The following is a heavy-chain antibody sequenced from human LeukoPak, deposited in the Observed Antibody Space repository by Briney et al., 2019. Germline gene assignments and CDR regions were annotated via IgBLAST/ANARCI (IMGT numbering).Heavy chain of an antibody. CDR1: GFTFSSYA. CDR2: ISGSGGST. CDR3: AKVRYYDILTGYFDY. D-gene: IGHD3-9*01. V-gene: IGHV3-23*01. Sequence: GGSLRLSCAASGFTFSSYAMSWVRQAPGKGLEWVSAISGSGGSTYYADSVKGRFTISRDNSKNTMYLQMNSLRAEDTAVYYCAKVRYYDILTGYFDYWGQGTLVTVSS. J-gene: IGHJ4*02.